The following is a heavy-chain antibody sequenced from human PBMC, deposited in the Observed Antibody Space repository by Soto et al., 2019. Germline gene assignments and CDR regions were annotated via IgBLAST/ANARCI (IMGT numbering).Heavy chain of an antibody. CDR2: IHYTGSI. CDR1: GGSIRSEYCH. Sequence: PSETQSLTCAVSGGSIRSEYCHWTWIRQSPGKGLEWIGYIHYTGSIMYNPSFKSRLTMAVDTTKNQFSLQLTSVTAADTAVYFCAREDDGGDRDYYGLDVWGQGTTVTVSS. V-gene: IGHV4-30-4*08. CDR3: AREDDGGDRDYYGLDV. D-gene: IGHD2-21*02. J-gene: IGHJ6*02.